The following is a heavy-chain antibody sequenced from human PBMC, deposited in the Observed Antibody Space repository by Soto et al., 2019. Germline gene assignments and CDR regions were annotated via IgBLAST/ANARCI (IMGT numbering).Heavy chain of an antibody. D-gene: IGHD2-8*01. CDR2: IRSKPNNYAT. CDR3: PRHNADY. J-gene: IGHJ4*02. Sequence: EVQLVESGGGLVQPGGSLKLSCAASGFTFSDSAVHWVRQASGKGLEWIGRIRSKPNNYATAYAASVTGRFIISRDDSKNTAYLQMNRLEPEDKAVYYCPRHNADYLGLGTLVTVSS. CDR1: GFTFSDSA. V-gene: IGHV3-73*02.